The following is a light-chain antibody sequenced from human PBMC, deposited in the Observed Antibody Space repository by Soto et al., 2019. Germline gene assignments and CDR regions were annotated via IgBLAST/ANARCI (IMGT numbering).Light chain of an antibody. V-gene: IGKV3-15*01. Sequence: EIVMTQSPATLSVSPGERATLSCRASQSVSSNLAWYQQKPGQAPRLLIYGASTRATGIPARFSGSASRTEFTLTISSLQSEDFAVYYCQQYNNWPPWTFGEGTKVVIK. CDR2: GAS. CDR1: QSVSSN. J-gene: IGKJ1*01. CDR3: QQYNNWPPWT.